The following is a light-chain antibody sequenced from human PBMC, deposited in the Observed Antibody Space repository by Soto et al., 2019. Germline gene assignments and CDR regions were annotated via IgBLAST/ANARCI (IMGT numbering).Light chain of an antibody. V-gene: IGKV4-1*01. CDR2: WAS. CDR1: QSALFSSNEKNY. CDR3: QQHYSTPYT. Sequence: DIVMTQSPDSLAVSLGERATINCKSSQSALFSSNEKNYLAWYQKKSGQPPRLLFYWASTRESGVPDRFSASGSGTDFTLAISSLQAEDVAVYFCQQHYSTPYTFGQGTKLEIK. J-gene: IGKJ2*01.